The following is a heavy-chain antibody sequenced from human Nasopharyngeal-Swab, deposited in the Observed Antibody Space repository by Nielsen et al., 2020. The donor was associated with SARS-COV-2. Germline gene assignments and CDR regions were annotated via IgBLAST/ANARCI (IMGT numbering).Heavy chain of an antibody. V-gene: IGHV3-13*01. D-gene: IGHD2-15*01. Sequence: GESLKISCAASGFTFSSFEMHWVRQVSGKGLEWVSAIDTTGDTYYPDSVKGRFTISRGNAKNSLFLQINSLRVEDTAMYYCARGDGIYCGGGNCYAVDPFEIWGQGTMVTVSS. J-gene: IGHJ3*02. CDR3: ARGDGIYCGGGNCYAVDPFEI. CDR2: IDTTGDT. CDR1: GFTFSSFE.